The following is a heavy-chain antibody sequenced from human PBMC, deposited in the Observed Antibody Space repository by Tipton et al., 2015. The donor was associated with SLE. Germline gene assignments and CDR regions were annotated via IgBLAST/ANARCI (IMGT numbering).Heavy chain of an antibody. CDR2: IISERYGGTT. CDR1: GITFSDAW. J-gene: IGHJ4*02. V-gene: IGHV3-15*01. CDR3: AKGGAGGLYFDS. D-gene: IGHD3/OR15-3a*01. Sequence: SLRLSCAASGITFSDAWMSWMRQAPGKGLEWVGRIISERYGGTTDYAAPVKGRFTISRDDSTNTLDLQMDSLSADDTGIYYCAKGGAGGLYFDSWGLGTLVTVSS.